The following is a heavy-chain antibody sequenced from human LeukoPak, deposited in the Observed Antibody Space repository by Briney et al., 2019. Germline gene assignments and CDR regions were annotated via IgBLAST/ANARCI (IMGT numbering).Heavy chain of an antibody. D-gene: IGHD4-23*01. Sequence: SQTLSLTCAISGDSVSSNSAAWNWIRQSPSRGLEWLGRTYYRSKWYYDYAVSVKSRITINPETSKNQFSLQVNSVTPEDTAVYYCARDLNDDGGNVPAYFDYWGQGTLVTVSS. CDR1: GDSVSSNSAA. CDR3: ARDLNDDGGNVPAYFDY. V-gene: IGHV6-1*01. J-gene: IGHJ4*02. CDR2: TYYRSKWYY.